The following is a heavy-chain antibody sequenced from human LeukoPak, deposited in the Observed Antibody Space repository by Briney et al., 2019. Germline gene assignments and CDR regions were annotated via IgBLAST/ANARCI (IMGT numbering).Heavy chain of an antibody. J-gene: IGHJ4*02. V-gene: IGHV4-4*07. CDR3: AREDVDVETTTVSFDY. CDR2: IKTSGST. Sequence: SETLSLICTVSGGSISTYYWSWIRQPVGKGLEWIGHIKTSGSTHYNPSLKSRVAMSVDTSKNQFSLKLRYVTAADTAVYYCAREDVDVETTTVSFDYWGQGTLVTVSS. D-gene: IGHD5-18*01. CDR1: GGSISTYY.